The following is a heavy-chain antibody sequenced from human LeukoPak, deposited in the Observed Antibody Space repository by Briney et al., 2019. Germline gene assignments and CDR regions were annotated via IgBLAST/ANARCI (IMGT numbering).Heavy chain of an antibody. CDR3: AKALTGNYDYVWGNGY. CDR1: GFTFSSCW. V-gene: IGHV3-74*01. CDR2: INNDGSGT. J-gene: IGHJ4*02. D-gene: IGHD3-16*01. Sequence: GGSLRLSCAASGFTFSSCWMHWVRQTPGKGLVWVSRINNDGSGTSYADSVKGRFTISRDNSKNTLYLQMNSLRAEDTAVYYCAKALTGNYDYVWGNGYWGQGTLVTVSS.